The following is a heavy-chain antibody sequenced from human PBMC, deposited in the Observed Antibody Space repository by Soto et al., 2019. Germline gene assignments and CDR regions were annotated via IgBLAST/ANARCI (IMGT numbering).Heavy chain of an antibody. CDR2: IYYSGSA. D-gene: IGHD1-1*01. J-gene: IGHJ6*02. V-gene: IGHV4-30-4*01. CDR3: XXXXXSPYSRPYYDYGXDV. CDR1: GGSISSGDYY. Sequence: QVQLQESGPGLVKPSQTLSLTCTVSGGSISSGDYYWSWIRQPPGKGLEWIGYIYYSGSAYYNTSLKRRLTISIDTSKNQFSLKVSSVTAADTAVYXXXXXXXSPYSRPYYDYGXDVWGQ.